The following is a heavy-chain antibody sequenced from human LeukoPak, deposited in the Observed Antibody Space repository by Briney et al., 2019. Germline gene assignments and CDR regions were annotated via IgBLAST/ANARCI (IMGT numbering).Heavy chain of an antibody. D-gene: IGHD6-19*01. J-gene: IGHJ4*02. V-gene: IGHV4/OR15-8*02. CDR1: EDSVSNSRW. CDR2: IYRDGNA. Sequence: MSSETLSLTCDVSEDSVSNSRWWSWVRQSPGKGLEWIAEIYRDGNAGYNPSLRGRVTISMDKSRNQFSLTLHSVTAADTVMYYCARSLAVPGEFDDWGQGTLVTVSS. CDR3: ARSLAVPGEFDD.